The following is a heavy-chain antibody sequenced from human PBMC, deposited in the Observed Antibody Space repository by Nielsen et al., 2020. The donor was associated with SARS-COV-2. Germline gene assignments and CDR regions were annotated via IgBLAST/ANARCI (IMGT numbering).Heavy chain of an antibody. CDR1: TDFFSDYY. Sequence: SETLSLTCTVSTDFFSDYYWSWFRQPPGQRLEWIGYFYHTGSTRSNPSLKSRVSISGDTSKNQFSLELRSVTAADTAIYYCARQNPLFSTSRPVDWWGQGTLVTVSS. V-gene: IGHV4-59*08. CDR2: FYHTGST. CDR3: ARQNPLFSTSRPVDW. D-gene: IGHD6-6*01. J-gene: IGHJ4*02.